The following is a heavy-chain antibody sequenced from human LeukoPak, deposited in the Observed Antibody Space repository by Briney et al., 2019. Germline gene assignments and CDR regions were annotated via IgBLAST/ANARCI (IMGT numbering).Heavy chain of an antibody. CDR1: GFTFSSYS. V-gene: IGHV3-21*01. J-gene: IGHJ4*02. D-gene: IGHD2-8*01. CDR3: ARDGGFDCTNGVCDKVDY. Sequence: GGSLKLSCAASGFTFSSYSMNWVRQAPGRGLEWVSSISSSSSYIYYIDPVKGRFTISRDNAKNSLYLQMNSLRAEDTAVYYCARDGGFDCTNGVCDKVDYWGQGTLVTVSS. CDR2: ISSSSSYI.